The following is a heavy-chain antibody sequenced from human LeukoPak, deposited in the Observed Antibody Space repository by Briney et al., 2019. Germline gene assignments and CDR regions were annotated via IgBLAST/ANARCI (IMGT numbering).Heavy chain of an antibody. J-gene: IGHJ4*02. CDR2: IYPGDSDT. CDR3: ARVGPPSYYDYVWGSYPYDY. CDR1: GYSFTSYL. D-gene: IGHD3-16*02. V-gene: IGHV5-51*01. Sequence: GESLKISCKGSGYSFTSYLIGWVRQMPGKGLEWMGIIYPGDSDTRYSPSFQGQVTILADKSISTAYLQWNSLKASDTAMYYCARVGPPSYYDYVWGSYPYDYWGQGTLVTVSS.